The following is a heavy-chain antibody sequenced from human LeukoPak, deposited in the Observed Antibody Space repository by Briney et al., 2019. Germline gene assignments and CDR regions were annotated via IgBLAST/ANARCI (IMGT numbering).Heavy chain of an antibody. V-gene: IGHV3-48*03. D-gene: IGHD6-19*01. J-gene: IGHJ3*02. CDR2: ISSSGSTI. Sequence: GGSLRLSCAASGFTFSSYEMNWVRQAPGKGLEWVSYISSSGSTIYYADSVKGRFTISRDNAKNSLFLQMNSLRADDTAVYYCARDVFSSGWGLDAFDIWGQGTRVTVSS. CDR3: ARDVFSSGWGLDAFDI. CDR1: GFTFSSYE.